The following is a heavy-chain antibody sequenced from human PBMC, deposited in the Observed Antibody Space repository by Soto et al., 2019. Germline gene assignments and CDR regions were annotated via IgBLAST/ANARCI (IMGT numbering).Heavy chain of an antibody. J-gene: IGHJ4*02. Sequence: LSLTCTVSGGSISSSSYYWGWIRQPPGKGLEWIGSIYYSGSTYYNPSLKSRVTISVDTSKNQFSLKLSSVTVADTAVYYCARKGGSWYWPVDYWGQGTLVPVSS. CDR1: GGSISSSSYY. CDR2: IYYSGST. CDR3: ARKGGSWYWPVDY. D-gene: IGHD6-13*01. V-gene: IGHV4-39*01.